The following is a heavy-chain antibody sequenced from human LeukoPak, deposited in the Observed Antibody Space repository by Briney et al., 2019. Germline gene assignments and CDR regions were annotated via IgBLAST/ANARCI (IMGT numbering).Heavy chain of an antibody. V-gene: IGHV3-11*01. CDR1: GFRFSGHY. CDR2: ITNSGGFV. Sequence: PGGSLRLSCAASGFRFSGHYMSWIRQAPGKGLEWISYITNSGGFVNYADSVKGRFTISRDNAKNSLYLQMNSLRAEDTAVYYCAREARATPDFWGQGTVVTVSS. CDR3: AREARATPDF. J-gene: IGHJ4*02. D-gene: IGHD1-26*01.